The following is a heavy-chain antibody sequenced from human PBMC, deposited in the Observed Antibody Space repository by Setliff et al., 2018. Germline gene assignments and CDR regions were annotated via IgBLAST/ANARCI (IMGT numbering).Heavy chain of an antibody. D-gene: IGHD3-16*01. CDR2: LIPILGKT. Sequence: SVKVSCKASGGSFDSDVITWVRQAPGQGLEWMGRLIPILGKTNYAESFQGRVLITADRSTNTVQMQVSSLRSEDTAVYYCAIELRSPFWHIDYWGQGTLVTVSS. CDR1: GGSFDSDV. CDR3: AIELRSPFWHIDY. V-gene: IGHV1-69*13. J-gene: IGHJ4*02.